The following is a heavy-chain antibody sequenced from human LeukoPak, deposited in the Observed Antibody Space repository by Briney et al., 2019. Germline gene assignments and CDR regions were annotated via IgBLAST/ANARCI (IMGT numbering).Heavy chain of an antibody. CDR3: ARDLSY. CDR1: GYSISSGYY. V-gene: IGHV4-38-2*02. Sequence: SETLSLTCTVSGYSISSGYYWGWIRQPPGKGLEWIGIIYHSGRTDYNPSLKSRVTISEDTSKNQFSLKLSSVTAADTAVYYCARDLSYWGQGTLVTVSS. CDR2: IYHSGRT. J-gene: IGHJ4*02.